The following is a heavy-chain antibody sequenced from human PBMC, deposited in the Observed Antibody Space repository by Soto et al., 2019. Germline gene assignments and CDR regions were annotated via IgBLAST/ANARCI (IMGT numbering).Heavy chain of an antibody. CDR3: ARGLWSGYYPFDY. J-gene: IGHJ4*02. CDR1: GGTFSSYT. Sequence: QVQLVQSGAEVKKPGSSVKVSCKASGGTFSSYTISWVRQAPGQGLEWMGRIIPILGIANYAQKFQGRVTINADKSTSTAYMELSSLRSEDTAVYYCARGLWSGYYPFDYWGQGTLVTVSS. V-gene: IGHV1-69*02. D-gene: IGHD3-3*01. CDR2: IIPILGIA.